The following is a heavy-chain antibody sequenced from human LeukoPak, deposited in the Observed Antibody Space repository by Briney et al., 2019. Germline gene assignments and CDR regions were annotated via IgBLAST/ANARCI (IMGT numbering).Heavy chain of an antibody. CDR2: IYYSGST. V-gene: IGHV4-59*08. CDR3: ARHGGLGYCSSTSCHGFDY. Sequence: SETLSLTCTVSGGSISSYYWSWIRQPPGKGLEWIGYIYYSGSTNYNPSLKSRVTISVDASKNRFSLKLSSVTAADTAVYYCARHGGLGYCSSTSCHGFDYWGQGTLVTVSS. D-gene: IGHD2-2*01. J-gene: IGHJ4*02. CDR1: GGSISSYY.